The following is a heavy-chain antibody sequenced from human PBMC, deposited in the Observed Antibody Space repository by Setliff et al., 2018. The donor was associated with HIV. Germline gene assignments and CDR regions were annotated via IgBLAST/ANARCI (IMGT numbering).Heavy chain of an antibody. CDR3: AAASSWDPLLDY. D-gene: IGHD6-13*01. Sequence: SETLSLTCAVYGGSFSGYYWSWIRQPPGKGLEWIGEINHSGSTNYNPSLKSRVTISVDTSMDQFSLKLNSVTAADTAVYYCAAASSWDPLLDYWGQGTLVTVAS. CDR2: INHSGST. J-gene: IGHJ4*02. V-gene: IGHV4-34*01. CDR1: GGSFSGYY.